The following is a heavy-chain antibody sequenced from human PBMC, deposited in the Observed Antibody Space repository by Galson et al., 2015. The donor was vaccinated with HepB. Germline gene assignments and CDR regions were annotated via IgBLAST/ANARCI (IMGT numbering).Heavy chain of an antibody. CDR2: FIPIFGTA. J-gene: IGHJ4*02. V-gene: IGHV1-69*13. CDR1: GGSFSYYA. D-gene: IGHD3-22*01. CDR3: ARDLGYYYDGSNFYPYYFDY. Sequence: SVKVSCKASGGSFSYYAVSWVRQAPGQGLEWMGGFIPIFGTAKYAQKLQGRVTISADVSTSTAYMELSSLRSEDTAVYYCARDLGYYYDGSNFYPYYFDYWGQGTLVTVSS.